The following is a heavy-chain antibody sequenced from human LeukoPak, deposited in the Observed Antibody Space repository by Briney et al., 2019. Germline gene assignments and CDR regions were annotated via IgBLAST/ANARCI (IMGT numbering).Heavy chain of an antibody. CDR1: GGTFSSYA. J-gene: IGHJ5*02. Sequence: GSSVKVSCKASGGTFSSYAISWVRQAPGQGLERMGGIIPIFGTANYAQKFQGRVTITTDESTSTAYMELSSLRSEDTAVYYCAGSVVTAISWFDPWGQGTLVTVSS. CDR2: IIPIFGTA. V-gene: IGHV1-69*05. CDR3: AGSVVTAISWFDP. D-gene: IGHD2-21*02.